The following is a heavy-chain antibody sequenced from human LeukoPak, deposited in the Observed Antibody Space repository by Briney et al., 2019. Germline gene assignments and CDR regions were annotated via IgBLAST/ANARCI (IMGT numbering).Heavy chain of an antibody. CDR3: ARSYSSSRGTFDY. Sequence: PGGSLRLSCAASGFTFSSYGMNWVRQAPGKGLEWVSSITSSSSYIYYADSVKGRFTIFRDNAKNSLYLQMDSLRAEDTAVYYCARSYSSSRGTFDYWGQGTLVTVSS. D-gene: IGHD6-6*01. V-gene: IGHV3-21*01. J-gene: IGHJ4*02. CDR2: ITSSSSYI. CDR1: GFTFSSYG.